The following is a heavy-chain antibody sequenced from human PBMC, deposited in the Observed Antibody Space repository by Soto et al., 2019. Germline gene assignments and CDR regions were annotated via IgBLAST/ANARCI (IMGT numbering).Heavy chain of an antibody. CDR1: GFTFSSYW. V-gene: IGHV3-7*05. CDR3: ARVGPYYYDSSGPTEAEYFQH. CDR2: IKQDGSEK. J-gene: IGHJ1*01. D-gene: IGHD3-22*01. Sequence: GGSLRLSCAASGFTFSSYWMSWVRQAPGKGLEWVANIKQDGSEKYYVDSVKGRFTISRDNAKNSLYLQMNSLRAEDTAVYYCARVGPYYYDSSGPTEAEYFQHWGQGTLVTVSS.